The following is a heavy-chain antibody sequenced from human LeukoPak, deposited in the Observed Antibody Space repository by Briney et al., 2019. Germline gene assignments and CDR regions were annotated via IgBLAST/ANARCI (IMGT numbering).Heavy chain of an antibody. CDR2: IYHSGST. D-gene: IGHD3-9*01. J-gene: IGHJ6*02. CDR1: GGSISSSNW. CDR3: AREREVTRYLDWLSQPHYYGMDV. V-gene: IGHV4-4*02. Sequence: SETLSLTCAVSGGSISSSNWWSWVRQPPGKGLEWIGEIYHSGSTNYNPSLKSRVTTSVDKSKNQLSLKLSSVTAADTAVYYCAREREVTRYLDWLSQPHYYGMDVWGQGTTVTVSS.